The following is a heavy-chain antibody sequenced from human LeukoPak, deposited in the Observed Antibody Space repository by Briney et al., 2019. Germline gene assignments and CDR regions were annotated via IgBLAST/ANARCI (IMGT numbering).Heavy chain of an antibody. J-gene: IGHJ6*03. CDR1: GFTFSSHS. D-gene: IGHD3-10*01. CDR3: ARDRGYYGSGRQNHYYYMDV. CDR2: ISSSSSYI. Sequence: PGGSLRLSCAASGFTFSSHSMNWVRQAPGKGLEGVSSISSSSSYIYYADSVKGRFTISGGNAKNSLYLQMNSLRAEDTAVYYCARDRGYYGSGRQNHYYYMDVWGKGTTVTVSS. V-gene: IGHV3-21*01.